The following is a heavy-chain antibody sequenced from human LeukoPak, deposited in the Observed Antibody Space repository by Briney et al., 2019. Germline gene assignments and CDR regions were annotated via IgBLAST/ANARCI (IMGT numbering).Heavy chain of an antibody. V-gene: IGHV4-59*13. J-gene: IGHJ5*02. CDR2: IYYSGST. CDR1: GGSISSYY. Sequence: PSETLSLTCTVSGGSISSYYWSGIRQPPGEGLDGIGYIYYSGSTNYNPSLQSRVTISVDTSKYQFSLKLSSVTAADTAVYYCARVGSSGWYFRWFDPWGQGTLVTVSS. CDR3: ARVGSSGWYFRWFDP. D-gene: IGHD6-19*01.